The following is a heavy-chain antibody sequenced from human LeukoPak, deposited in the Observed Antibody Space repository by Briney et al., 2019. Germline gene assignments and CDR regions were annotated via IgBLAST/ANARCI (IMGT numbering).Heavy chain of an antibody. V-gene: IGHV4-38-2*01. CDR3: ATQHDYGKNIDY. D-gene: IGHD4-17*01. CDR1: GYSISSGFY. CDR2: IYHSGTA. J-gene: IGHJ4*02. Sequence: SETLSLTCVVSGYSISSGFYWGWIRQPPGEGLEWIGGIYHSGTAYYNPSLKSRVTISVDTSKNQFSLKLTSVTAADTAVYFCATQHDYGKNIDYWGQGTLVTVSS.